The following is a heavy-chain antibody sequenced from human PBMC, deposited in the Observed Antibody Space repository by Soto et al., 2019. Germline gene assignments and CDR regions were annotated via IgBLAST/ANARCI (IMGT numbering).Heavy chain of an antibody. CDR3: ARDPYYDILTGPVAFDY. CDR2: ISSSSSYI. V-gene: IGHV3-21*01. D-gene: IGHD3-9*01. J-gene: IGHJ4*02. CDR1: GFTFSSYS. Sequence: GGSLRLSCAASGFTFSSYSMNWVRQAPGKGLEWVSSISSSSSYIYYADSVKGRFTISRDNAKNSLYLQMNSLRAEDTAVYYCARDPYYDILTGPVAFDYWGQGTLVTVSS.